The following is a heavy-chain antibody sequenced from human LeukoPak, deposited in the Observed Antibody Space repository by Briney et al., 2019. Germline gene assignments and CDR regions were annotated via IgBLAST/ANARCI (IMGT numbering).Heavy chain of an antibody. CDR1: GFTFSSYA. J-gene: IGHJ4*02. V-gene: IGHV3-64*04. CDR2: ISSNGGST. Sequence: GGSLRLSCSASGFTFSSYAMHWVRQAPGKGLEYVSAISSNGGSTYYADSVKGRFTISRDNSKNTLYLQMNSLRAEDTAVYYCATAYGGPFDYWGQGTLVTVSS. CDR3: ATAYGGPFDY. D-gene: IGHD3-10*01.